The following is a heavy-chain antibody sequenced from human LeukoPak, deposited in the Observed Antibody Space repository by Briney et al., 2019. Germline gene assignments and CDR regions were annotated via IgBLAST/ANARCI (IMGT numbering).Heavy chain of an antibody. D-gene: IGHD3-10*01. CDR1: GYTFTSYG. CDR2: ISAYNGNT. V-gene: IGHV1-18*01. Sequence: ASVKVSCKASGYTFTSYGISWVRQAPGQGLEWMGWISAYNGNTNYAQKLQGRVTMTTDTSTSTAYMELRSLRSDDTAVYYCARVDTPLLWLQQDYYYYYGMDVWGQGTTVTVSS. CDR3: ARVDTPLLWLQQDYYYYYGMDV. J-gene: IGHJ6*02.